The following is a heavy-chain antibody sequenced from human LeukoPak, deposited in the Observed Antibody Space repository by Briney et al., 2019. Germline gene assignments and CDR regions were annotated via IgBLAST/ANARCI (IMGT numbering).Heavy chain of an antibody. J-gene: IGHJ3*02. CDR1: GGSISGYY. V-gene: IGHV4-4*07. CDR3: ARLITGTTTAFDI. CDR2: VYTSGST. D-gene: IGHD1-7*01. Sequence: PSETLSLTCSVSGGSISGYYWTWIWQPAGKGLEWMGRVYTSGSTHYNPSLKTRLTMSVDTSKNQFSLKLSSVTAADTAVYYCARLITGTTTAFDIWGQGTMVTVSS.